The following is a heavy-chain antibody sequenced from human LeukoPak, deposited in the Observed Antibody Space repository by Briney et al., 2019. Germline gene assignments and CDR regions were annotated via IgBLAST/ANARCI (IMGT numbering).Heavy chain of an antibody. D-gene: IGHD6-13*01. CDR2: LPPDGSYQ. Sequence: GGSLRLSCAASGFTFSDYTMQGVRQAPGKGLEWVALLPPDGSYQYYADSLKGRFTISRKNFKKALYLQMNSLRLEDTAVYYCARGLHDRSWYGAHWGQGTLLSVSS. V-gene: IGHV3-30*04. CDR3: ARGLHDRSWYGAH. J-gene: IGHJ4*02. CDR1: GFTFSDYT.